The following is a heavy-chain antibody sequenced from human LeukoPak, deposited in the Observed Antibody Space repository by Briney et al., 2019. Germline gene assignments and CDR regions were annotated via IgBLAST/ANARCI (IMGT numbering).Heavy chain of an antibody. CDR2: ISYDGSNK. D-gene: IGHD6-19*01. J-gene: IGHJ4*02. CDR1: GFTFSSYA. CDR3: ARDRWLVGLLVY. Sequence: GGSLRLSCAASGFTFSSYAMHWVRQAPGKGLEWVAVISYDGSNKYYADSVKGRFTISRDNSKNTLYLQMNSLRAEDTAVYYCARDRWLVGLLVYWGQGTLVTVSS. V-gene: IGHV3-30-3*01.